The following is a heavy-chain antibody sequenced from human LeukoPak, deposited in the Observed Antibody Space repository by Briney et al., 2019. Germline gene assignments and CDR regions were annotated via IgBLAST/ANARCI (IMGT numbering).Heavy chain of an antibody. CDR2: INPKSGGT. CDR3: ARVEDCSSTSCQYYYYMDV. D-gene: IGHD2-2*01. CDR1: GYTFTGYS. J-gene: IGHJ6*03. V-gene: IGHV1-2*02. Sequence: ASVTVSCKASGYTFTGYSMHWVRQAPGQGLEWLGWINPKSGGTNYAQKFQGRVTMTRDTSISTAYMELSRLRSDDTAVYYCARVEDCSSTSCQYYYYMDVWGKGTTVTVSS.